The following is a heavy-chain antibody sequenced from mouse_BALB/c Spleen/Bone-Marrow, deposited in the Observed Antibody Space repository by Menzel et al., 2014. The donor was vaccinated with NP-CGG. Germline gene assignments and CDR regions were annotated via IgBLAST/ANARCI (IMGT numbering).Heavy chain of an antibody. CDR1: GFTFSNYG. D-gene: IGHD2-4*01. CDR2: ISGGGSYT. CDR3: ARHAYYDQTEVSFVY. Sequence: EVMLVESGGGLVKSGGSLKLSCAASGFTFSNYGMSWVRQTPEKRLEWVATISGGGSYTFYSDSVKGQFTISSDNAKNNLYLQLSSLRSEDTALYYCARHAYYDQTEVSFVYWGQGTLVTVAS. J-gene: IGHJ3*01. V-gene: IGHV5-9-2*01.